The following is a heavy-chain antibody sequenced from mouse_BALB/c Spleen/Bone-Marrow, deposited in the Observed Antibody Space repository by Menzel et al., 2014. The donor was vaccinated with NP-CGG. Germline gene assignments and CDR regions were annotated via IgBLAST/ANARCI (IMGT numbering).Heavy chain of an antibody. CDR1: GYAFTSYV. V-gene: IGHV1-14*01. Sequence: EVQLQQSGPELVKPGASVKMSCKASGYAFTSYVMHWVKQKPGQGLEWIGYINPYNDGSKYNEKFKDKATLTSDKSSSTAYMELSSLTSEGSAVYYCTREAASPLAYWGQGTLVTVSA. D-gene: IGHD6-1*01. CDR2: INPYNDGS. CDR3: TREAASPLAY. J-gene: IGHJ3*01.